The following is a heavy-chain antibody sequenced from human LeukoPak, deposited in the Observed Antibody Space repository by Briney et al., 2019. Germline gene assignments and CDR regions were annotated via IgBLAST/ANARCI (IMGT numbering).Heavy chain of an antibody. CDR3: ARTYGSGSYTPYYYYGMDV. Sequence: PSETLSLTCAVYGGSFSGYYWSWIRQPPGKGLEWIGEINHSGSTNYNPSLKSRVTISVDTSKNQFSLKLSSVTAADTAVYYCARTYGSGSYTPYYYYGMDVWGQGTTVTVSS. CDR2: INHSGST. D-gene: IGHD3-10*01. CDR1: GGSFSGYY. V-gene: IGHV4-34*01. J-gene: IGHJ6*02.